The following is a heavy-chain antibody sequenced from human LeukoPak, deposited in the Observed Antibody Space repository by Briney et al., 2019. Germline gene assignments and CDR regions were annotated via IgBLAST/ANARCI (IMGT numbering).Heavy chain of an antibody. CDR3: ASMAGSYPSAFDY. D-gene: IGHD6-19*01. CDR1: GFTFSSYG. V-gene: IGHV3-33*01. J-gene: IGHJ4*02. CDR2: IWYDGSNK. Sequence: PGGSLRLSCAASGFTFSSYGMHWVRQAPGKGLEWVAVIWYDGSNKYYADSVKGRFTISRDNSKNTLYLQMNSLRAEDTAVYYCASMAGSYPSAFDYWGQGTLVTVSS.